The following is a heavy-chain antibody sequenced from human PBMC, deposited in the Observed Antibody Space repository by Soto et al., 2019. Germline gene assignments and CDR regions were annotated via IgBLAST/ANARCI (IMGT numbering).Heavy chain of an antibody. CDR3: ARGLRSGAHRPRFAGFDY. V-gene: IGHV3-48*02. J-gene: IGHJ4*02. CDR1: GFTFSSYS. Sequence: GGSLRLSCAASGFTFSSYSMNWVRQAPGKGLEWVSYISSSSTIYYADSVKGRFTISRDNAKNSLYLQMNSLRDEDTAVYYCARGLRSGAHRPRFAGFDYWGQGTLVTVSS. D-gene: IGHD3-10*01. CDR2: ISSSSTI.